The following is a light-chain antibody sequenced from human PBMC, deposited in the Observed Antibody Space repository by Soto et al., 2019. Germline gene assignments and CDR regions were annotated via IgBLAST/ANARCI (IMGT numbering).Light chain of an antibody. V-gene: IGKV1-39*01. Sequence: DLQMTQSPSSLSASVGDRVTITCRASQSISSYLNWYQQKPGKAPKLLIYAASSLQSGVPSRFSGSGSETDFTLTISSLQLEDFATYYCQQSYGTPRAFGQGTKLEIK. CDR1: QSISSY. CDR3: QQSYGTPRA. J-gene: IGKJ2*01. CDR2: AAS.